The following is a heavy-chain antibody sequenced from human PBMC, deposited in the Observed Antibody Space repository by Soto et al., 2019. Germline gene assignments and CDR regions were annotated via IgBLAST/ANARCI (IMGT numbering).Heavy chain of an antibody. CDR1: GFTFRNYA. D-gene: IGHD2-2*01. CDR2: ISYDGSNK. Sequence: QVELVESGGGVVQPGRSLRLSCAASGFTFRNYAMYWVRQAPGKGLEWVAVISYDGSNKYYADSVKGRFTISRDNSKNTLYPQMNRPSAEDTAVYYGAKDLCSSSSCYYNYGMDVWGQETTVTVSS. J-gene: IGHJ6*02. CDR3: AKDLCSSSSCYYNYGMDV. V-gene: IGHV3-30*18.